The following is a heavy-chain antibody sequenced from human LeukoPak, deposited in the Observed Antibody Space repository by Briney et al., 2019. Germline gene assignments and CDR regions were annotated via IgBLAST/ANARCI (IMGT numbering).Heavy chain of an antibody. CDR1: GGSFSGSY. D-gene: IGHD3-16*01. J-gene: IGHJ6*02. CDR3: ARDRYDYVWGSYLYGMDV. CDR2: INHSGGT. V-gene: IGHV4-34*09. Sequence: SETLSLTCAVYGGSFSGSYWSWIRQPPGKGLEWIGEINHSGGTYYNPSLKSRVTISVDTSKNQFSLKLSSVTAADTAVYYCARDRYDYVWGSYLYGMDVWGQGTTVTVSS.